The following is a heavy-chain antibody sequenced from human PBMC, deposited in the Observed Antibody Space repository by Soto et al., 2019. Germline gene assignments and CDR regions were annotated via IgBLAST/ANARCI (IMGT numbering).Heavy chain of an antibody. CDR3: AALDTAMVKTAGY. CDR1: GYSISTCW. CDR2: VKQDGSEE. D-gene: IGHD5-18*01. V-gene: IGHV3-7*01. J-gene: IGHJ4*02. Sequence: GGSLRLSCAASGYSISTCWMSWVRQAPGKGLEWVANVKQDGSEEYYVDSVKGRFTISRDNAKNSLYLQMNSLRAEDTAVYYCAALDTAMVKTAGYWGQGTLVTVSS.